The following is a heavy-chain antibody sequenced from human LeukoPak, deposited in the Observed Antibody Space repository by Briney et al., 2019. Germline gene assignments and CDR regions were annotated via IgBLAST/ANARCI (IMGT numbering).Heavy chain of an antibody. V-gene: IGHV4-59*01. CDR3: ARDGATTATDAFDI. CDR1: GGSISSYY. CDR2: IYYSGST. D-gene: IGHD1-26*01. J-gene: IGHJ3*02. Sequence: SETLSLTCTVSGGSISSYYWSWIRQPPGKGVEWIGYIYYSGSTNYNPSLKSRVTISVDTSKNQFSLKLSSVTAADTAVYYCARDGATTATDAFDIWGQGTMVTVSS.